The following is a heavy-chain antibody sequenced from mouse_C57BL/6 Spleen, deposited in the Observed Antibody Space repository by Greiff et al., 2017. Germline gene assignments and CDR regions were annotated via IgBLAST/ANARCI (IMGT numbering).Heavy chain of an antibody. CDR1: GYAFSSYW. CDR2: IYPGDGDT. J-gene: IGHJ1*01. V-gene: IGHV1-80*01. D-gene: IGHD1-1*01. CDR3: ARGYYYGRRGCYFDV. Sequence: VQLQQSGAELVKPGASVKISCKASGYAFSSYWMNWVKQRPGKGLEWIGQIYPGDGDTNYNGKFKGKATLTADKSSSTAYMQLSSLTSEDSAVYFCARGYYYGRRGCYFDVWGAGTTVTVSS.